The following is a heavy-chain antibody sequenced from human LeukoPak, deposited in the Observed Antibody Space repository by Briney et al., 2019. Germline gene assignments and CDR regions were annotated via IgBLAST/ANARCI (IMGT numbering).Heavy chain of an antibody. CDR3: ARAVVPAAILY. CDR2: INPNSGGT. CDR1: GYTFTGYY. Sequence: ASVKVSCKASGYTFTGYYMHWVRQAPGQGREWMGWINPNSGGTNYAQKFQSRGTMTRDTFISTAYMELSRLRSDDTAVYYCARAVVPAAILYWGQGTLVTVSS. J-gene: IGHJ4*02. V-gene: IGHV1-2*02. D-gene: IGHD2-2*01.